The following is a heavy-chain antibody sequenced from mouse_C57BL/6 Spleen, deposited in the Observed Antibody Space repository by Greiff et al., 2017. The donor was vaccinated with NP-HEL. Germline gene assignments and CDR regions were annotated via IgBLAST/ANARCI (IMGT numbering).Heavy chain of an antibody. V-gene: IGHV1-61*01. J-gene: IGHJ2*01. CDR1: GYTFTSYW. CDR2: IYPSDSET. CDR3: ARLRDYGDY. D-gene: IGHD2-4*01. Sequence: VQLQQSGAELVRPGSSVKLSCKASGYTFTSYWMDWVKQRPGQGLEWIGNIYPSDSETHYNQKFKDKATLTVDKSSSTAYMQLSSLTSEDSAVYYCARLRDYGDYWGQGTTLTVSS.